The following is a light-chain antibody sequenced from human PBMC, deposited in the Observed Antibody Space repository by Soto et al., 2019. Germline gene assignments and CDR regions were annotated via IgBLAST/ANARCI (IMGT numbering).Light chain of an antibody. CDR1: QSISRSY. Sequence: EIVLTQSPGTLSLSPGERAALSCRASQSISRSYLAWYQQKRGQAPRLLIYGTSNRATGIPDRFSGSGSGTDFTLTISRLEPEDXAVYXXXQYGSSPYTFGQGTKLEI. V-gene: IGKV3-20*01. CDR2: GTS. J-gene: IGKJ2*01. CDR3: XQYGSSPYT.